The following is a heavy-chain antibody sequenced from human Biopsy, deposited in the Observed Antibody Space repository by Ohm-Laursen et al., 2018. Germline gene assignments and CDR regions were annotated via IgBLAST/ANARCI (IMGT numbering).Heavy chain of an antibody. CDR2: IVVGSGHT. CDR3: AATSTLYYYYYAMDV. CDR1: GFTFSSSA. V-gene: IGHV1-58*01. Sequence: VASVKVSCKASGFTFSSSAVQWVRQARGLRLEWIGWIVVGSGHTNYAQKFQERVTITRDMSTSTAYMELTSLRSEDTAVYYCAATSTLYYYYYAMDVWDQGTTITVSS. J-gene: IGHJ6*02.